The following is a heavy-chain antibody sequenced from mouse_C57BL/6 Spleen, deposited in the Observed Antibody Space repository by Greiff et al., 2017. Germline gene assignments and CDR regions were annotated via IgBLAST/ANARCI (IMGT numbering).Heavy chain of an antibody. Sequence: QVQLKESGAELVKPGASVKISCKASGYAFSSYWMNWVKQRPGEGLEWIGQIYPGDGDTNYNGKFKGKATLTADKSSSTAYMQLSSLTSEDSAVYFCARRGYGAMDYWGQGTSVTVSS. J-gene: IGHJ4*01. CDR2: IYPGDGDT. CDR1: GYAFSSYW. CDR3: ARRGYGAMDY. V-gene: IGHV1-80*01. D-gene: IGHD2-2*01.